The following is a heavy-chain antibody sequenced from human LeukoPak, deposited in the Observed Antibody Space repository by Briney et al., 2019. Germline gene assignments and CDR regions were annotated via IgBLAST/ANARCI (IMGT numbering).Heavy chain of an antibody. J-gene: IGHJ5*02. CDR2: ISSSSSTI. V-gene: IGHV3-48*02. Sequence: GGSLRLSCAASGFTFSSYSMNWVRQAPGKGLEWVSYISSSSSTIYYADSVKGRFTIFRDNAKNSLYLQMNSLRDEDTAVYYCAREYSGSYGYNWFDPWGQGTLVTVSS. CDR1: GFTFSSYS. CDR3: AREYSGSYGYNWFDP. D-gene: IGHD1-26*01.